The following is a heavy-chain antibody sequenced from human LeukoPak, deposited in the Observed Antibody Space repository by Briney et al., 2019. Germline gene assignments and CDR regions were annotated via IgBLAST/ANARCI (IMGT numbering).Heavy chain of an antibody. J-gene: IGHJ3*02. CDR1: GYTFSRYG. CDR3: ARQSMTGNERGDDAFDI. CDR2: ISAHNGNT. D-gene: IGHD3-9*01. Sequence: ASVKVSCKASGYTFSRYGISWVRQAPGQGLEWMGWISAHNGNTNYAQKFQGRVAMTTDTSTSTAYMELRSLRSDDTAVYYYARQSMTGNERGDDAFDIWGQGTMVTVSS. V-gene: IGHV1-18*01.